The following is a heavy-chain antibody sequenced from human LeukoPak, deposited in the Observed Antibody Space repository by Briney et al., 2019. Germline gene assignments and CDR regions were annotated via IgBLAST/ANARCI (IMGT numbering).Heavy chain of an antibody. V-gene: IGHV1-2*06. CDR3: ARAVVVLYYYYMDV. J-gene: IGHJ6*03. CDR1: GYTFTGYY. Sequence: EASVKVSCKASGYTFTGYYMHWVRQAPGQGLEWMGRINPNSGGTNYAQKFQGRVTMTRDTSISTAYMELSRLRSDDTAVYYCARAVVVLYYYYMDVWGKGTPVTVSS. CDR2: INPNSGGT. D-gene: IGHD3-22*01.